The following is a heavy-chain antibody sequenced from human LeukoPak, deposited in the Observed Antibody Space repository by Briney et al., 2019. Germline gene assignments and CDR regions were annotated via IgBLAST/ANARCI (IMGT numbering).Heavy chain of an antibody. CDR1: GFTLNNYW. CDR2: IKEDGSEQ. V-gene: IGHV3-7*03. CDR3: GMAMDV. J-gene: IGHJ6*02. Sequence: PGGSLRLSCAASGFTLNNYWMNWVRQAPGKGLEWVANIKEDGSEQYYVDSVKGRFTIPRDNAKKSLYLQMNSLRAEDTAVYFCGMAMDVWGQGTTVTVSS.